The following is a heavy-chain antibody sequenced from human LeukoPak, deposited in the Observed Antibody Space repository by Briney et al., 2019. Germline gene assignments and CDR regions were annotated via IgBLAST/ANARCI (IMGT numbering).Heavy chain of an antibody. Sequence: SETLSLTCTVSGGSISSGYYWGWIRQPPGKGLEWIGSIYHSGSTYYNPSLKSRVTISVDTSKNQFSLKLSSVTAADTAVYYCARMVRGASDYWGQGTLVTVSS. CDR2: IYHSGST. V-gene: IGHV4-38-2*02. J-gene: IGHJ4*02. CDR3: ARMVRGASDY. D-gene: IGHD3-10*01. CDR1: GGSISSGYY.